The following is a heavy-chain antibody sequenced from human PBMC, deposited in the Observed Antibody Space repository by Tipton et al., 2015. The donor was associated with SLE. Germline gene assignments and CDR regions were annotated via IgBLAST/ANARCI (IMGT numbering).Heavy chain of an antibody. Sequence: QSGPEVKKPGSSVKASCKASGGTFSSYTITWVRQAPGQGLEWMGWISTYNANTHYAQKLQGRVTMTTYTSTSTAYMELRSLRSDDTAVYYCAREVYSGSYYYYYGMDVWGQGTTVTISS. V-gene: IGHV1-18*01. CDR2: ISTYNANT. CDR3: AREVYSGSYYYYYGMDV. CDR1: GGTFSSYT. D-gene: IGHD3-10*01. J-gene: IGHJ6*02.